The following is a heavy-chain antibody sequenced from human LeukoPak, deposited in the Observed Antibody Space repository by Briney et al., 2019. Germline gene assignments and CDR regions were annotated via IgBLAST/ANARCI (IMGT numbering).Heavy chain of an antibody. CDR2: IYYSGSP. Sequence: SETLSLTCTVSGGSISSYYWSWIRQPPGKGLEWIGYIYYSGSPNYNPSLKSRVTISVDTSKNQFSLKLSSVTAADTAVYYCARGARFCSGGSCYYYYYYMDVWGKGTTVTVSS. CDR3: ARGARFCSGGSCYYYYYYMDV. CDR1: GGSISSYY. J-gene: IGHJ6*03. D-gene: IGHD2-15*01. V-gene: IGHV4-59*01.